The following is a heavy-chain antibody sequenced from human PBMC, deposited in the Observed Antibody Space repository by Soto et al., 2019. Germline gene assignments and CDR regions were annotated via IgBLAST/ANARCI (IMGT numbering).Heavy chain of an antibody. CDR1: GGSFSGYY. D-gene: IGHD6-13*01. V-gene: IGHV4-34*01. CDR2: INHSGST. Sequence: SSETLSLTCAVYGGSFSGYYWSWIRQPPGKGLEWIGEINHSGSTNYNPSLKSRVTISVDTSKNQFSLKLSSVTAADTAVYYCAGVQQLVPYFDYWGQGTLVTVSS. J-gene: IGHJ4*02. CDR3: AGVQQLVPYFDY.